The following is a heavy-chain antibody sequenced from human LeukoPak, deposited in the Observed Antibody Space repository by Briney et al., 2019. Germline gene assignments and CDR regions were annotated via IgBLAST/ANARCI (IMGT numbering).Heavy chain of an antibody. V-gene: IGHV3-23*01. J-gene: IGHJ4*02. CDR2: ISGSGGST. D-gene: IGHD3-16*02. CDR1: GFTFSNYA. CDR3: AKHDYVWGSYRFDY. Sequence: GRSLRLSCAASGFTFSNYAMHWVRQAPGKGLEWVSAISGSGGSTYYADSVKGRFTISRDNSKNTLYLQMNSLRAEDTAVYYCAKHDYVWGSYRFDYWGQGTLVTVSS.